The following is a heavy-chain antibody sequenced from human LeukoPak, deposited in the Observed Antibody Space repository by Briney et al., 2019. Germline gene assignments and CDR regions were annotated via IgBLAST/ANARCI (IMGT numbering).Heavy chain of an antibody. CDR2: ISAYDGKT. CDR1: GFKFSSYG. J-gene: IGHJ3*02. CDR3: ARGDTYYYDSSGPIDAFDI. Sequence: ASVKVSCKASGFKFSSYGFNWVRQAPGQGPEWMGWISAYDGKTNYAQKFQGRVTMTTDTSANMAYVELRSLRSDDTAVYYCARGDTYYYDSSGPIDAFDIWGQGTMVTVSS. D-gene: IGHD3-22*01. V-gene: IGHV1-18*01.